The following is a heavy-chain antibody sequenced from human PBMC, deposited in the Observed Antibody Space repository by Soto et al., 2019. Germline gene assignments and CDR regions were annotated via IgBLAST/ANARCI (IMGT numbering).Heavy chain of an antibody. J-gene: IGHJ5*02. D-gene: IGHD6-13*01. CDR3: ARGVANQAAAAANWFER. CDR2: INHRGST. CDR1: PGVCSAPY. Sequence: SVTLSLPCSLYPGVCSAPYWSRIRKPPGKRLEWIGGINHRGSTNYSSSLKSRVTTSVGTSKNQFSLKLTSVTTAHTPPYYCARGVANQAAAAANWFERWGQGTMGAVSS. V-gene: IGHV4-34*01.